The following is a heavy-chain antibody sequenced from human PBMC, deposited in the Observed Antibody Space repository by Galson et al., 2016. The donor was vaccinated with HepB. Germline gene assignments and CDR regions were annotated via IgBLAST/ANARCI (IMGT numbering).Heavy chain of an antibody. CDR2: ISAYNGNT. CDR3: ARDAYDYVWGTYRVQAEIDY. V-gene: IGHV1-18*01. CDR1: GYTFRRYG. J-gene: IGHJ4*02. D-gene: IGHD3-16*02. Sequence: SVKVSCKASGYTFRRYGITWVRQAPGQGLEWMGWISAYNGNTNYAQKVQGRVTMTTDTSTSTAYMELRSLRSDDTAVYYCARDAYDYVWGTYRVQAEIDYWGQGTLVTVSS.